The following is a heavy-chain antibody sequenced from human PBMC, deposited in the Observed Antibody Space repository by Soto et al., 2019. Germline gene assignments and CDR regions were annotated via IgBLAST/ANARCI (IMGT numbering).Heavy chain of an antibody. CDR3: ARTDRDFYGLDV. J-gene: IGHJ6*02. Sequence: EVQLVESGGGLVQPGGSLRLSCEASGFTFRNYDMHWVRQGTGKGLEWVSGISAAGDPDYADSVEGRFTISRENAQNSFFLQMPSLRVGDTAVYYCARTDRDFYGLDVWGQGTTVIVSS. CDR2: ISAAGDP. V-gene: IGHV3-13*05. CDR1: GFTFRNYD.